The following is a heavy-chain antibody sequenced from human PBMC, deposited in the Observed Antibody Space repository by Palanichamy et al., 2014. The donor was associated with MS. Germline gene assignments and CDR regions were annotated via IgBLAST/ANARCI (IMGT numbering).Heavy chain of an antibody. CDR1: GYTFTIYG. CDR3: ARGVYPPDNMGRGVKYYFDY. Sequence: QVQLVQSGAEVKKPGASVKVSCKASGYTFTIYGISWVRQAPGQGLEWMGWTSAYNGNTNYAQKFQGRVTMTTDTSTSTAYMGLRSLRSDDTAVYCCARGVYPPDNMGRGVKYYFDYWGQGTLVTVSS. J-gene: IGHJ4*02. D-gene: IGHD3-10*01. CDR2: TSAYNGNT. V-gene: IGHV1-18*04.